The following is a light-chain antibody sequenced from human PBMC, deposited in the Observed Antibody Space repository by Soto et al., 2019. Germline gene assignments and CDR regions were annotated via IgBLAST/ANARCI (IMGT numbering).Light chain of an antibody. V-gene: IGLV2-23*01. Sequence: QSVLTQPASVSGSPGQSITSSCTGTRSDVGSYTLVSWYQQHPGRAPKLLIYEDNKRPSGVSNRFSGSKSGNTASLTISGLQADDEADYYCCSYAGSSTSWVFGGGTKVTV. CDR3: CSYAGSSTSWV. CDR2: EDN. CDR1: RSDVGSYTL. J-gene: IGLJ3*02.